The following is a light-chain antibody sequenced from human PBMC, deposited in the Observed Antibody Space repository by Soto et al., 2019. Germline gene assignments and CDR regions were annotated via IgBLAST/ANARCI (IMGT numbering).Light chain of an antibody. CDR1: QSISSY. CDR3: QQRTNWPPWT. V-gene: IGKV1-39*01. Sequence: DIQMTQSPSSLSASVGDRVTITCRASQSISSYLNWYQQKPGKAPKLLIYVASSLQSGVPSRFSGSGSGTDFTFTISSLQPEDFAVYYCQQRTNWPPWTFGQGTKVEIK. J-gene: IGKJ1*01. CDR2: VAS.